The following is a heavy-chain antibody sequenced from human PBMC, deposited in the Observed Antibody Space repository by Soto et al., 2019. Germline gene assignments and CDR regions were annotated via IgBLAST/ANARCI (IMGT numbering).Heavy chain of an antibody. D-gene: IGHD6-19*01. J-gene: IGHJ4*02. CDR3: AKVSSSGWYPAFDY. Sequence: GGSLRLSCAASGFTFGSYAMSWVRQAPGKGLEWVSAISGSGGSTYYADSVKGRFTISRDNSKNTLYLQMNSLRAEDTAVYYCAKVSSSGWYPAFDYWGQGTLVTVSS. V-gene: IGHV3-23*01. CDR1: GFTFGSYA. CDR2: ISGSGGST.